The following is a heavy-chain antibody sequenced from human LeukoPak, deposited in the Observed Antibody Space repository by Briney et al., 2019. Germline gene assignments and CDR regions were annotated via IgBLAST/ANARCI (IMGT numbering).Heavy chain of an antibody. D-gene: IGHD5-18*01. V-gene: IGHV3-11*01. Sequence: PGGTLRLSGAASGFTFSDYYMSWIRQAPGQGLEWVSYISSSGSAIYYADTVKGRFTISRDNAKNSLYLQMSSLRVEDTAVYYCARDPRGITALVDYFDYWGQGTLVTVSS. J-gene: IGHJ4*02. CDR1: GFTFSDYY. CDR2: ISSSGSAI. CDR3: ARDPRGITALVDYFDY.